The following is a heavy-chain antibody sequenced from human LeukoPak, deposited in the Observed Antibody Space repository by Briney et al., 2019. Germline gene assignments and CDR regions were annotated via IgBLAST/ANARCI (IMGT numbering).Heavy chain of an antibody. CDR3: AKVGWLQGALYAFDI. CDR2: ISGSGGST. J-gene: IGHJ3*02. CDR1: GFTFSSYA. D-gene: IGHD5-24*01. Sequence: GGSLRLSCAASGFTFSSYAMSWVRQAPGKGLEWVSAISGSGGSTYYADSVKGRFTISRDNSKYTLYLQMNSLRAEDTAVYYCAKVGWLQGALYAFDIWGQGTMVTVSS. V-gene: IGHV3-23*01.